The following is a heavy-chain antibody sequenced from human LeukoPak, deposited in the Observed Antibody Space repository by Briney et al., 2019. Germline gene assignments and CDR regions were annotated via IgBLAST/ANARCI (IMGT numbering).Heavy chain of an antibody. Sequence: SQTLSLTCTVSGGSISSGSYHWSWIRQPAGKGLEWIGHIHISGSTNYNPSLKSPVTISIDTSKNQFSLNLSSVTAADTAVYYCAREGTYYYDSSGHHAIHILGPGTMVTVSP. J-gene: IGHJ3*02. CDR1: GGSISSGSYH. CDR2: IHISGST. CDR3: AREGTYYYDSSGHHAIHI. V-gene: IGHV4-61*09. D-gene: IGHD3-22*01.